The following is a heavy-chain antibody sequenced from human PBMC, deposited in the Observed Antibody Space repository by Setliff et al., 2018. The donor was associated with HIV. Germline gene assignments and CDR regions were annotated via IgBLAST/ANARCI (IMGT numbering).Heavy chain of an antibody. Sequence: PSETLSLTCAVYGGSFSGYYYTWIRQPPGEGLEWIGEINHSGSTNYNPSLKSRVTMSEDTSKNQFSLKLRSVTAVDTAVYYCARSALWFGEADWYFDLWGRGTLVTVSS. V-gene: IGHV4-34*01. CDR2: INHSGST. D-gene: IGHD3-10*01. CDR3: ARSALWFGEADWYFDL. CDR1: GGSFSGYY. J-gene: IGHJ2*01.